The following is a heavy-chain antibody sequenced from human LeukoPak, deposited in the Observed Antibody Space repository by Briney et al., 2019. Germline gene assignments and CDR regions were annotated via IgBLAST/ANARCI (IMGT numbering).Heavy chain of an antibody. D-gene: IGHD3-22*01. CDR1: GGSISSYH. Sequence: SETLSLTCTVPGGSISSYHWSWIRQPPGKGLEWIGYIYYTGSTDYTPSLKSRVTISVDMSKNQFSLKLSSVTAADTAMYYCAVSRSGSIFVFDIWGQGTMVTVSS. V-gene: IGHV4-59*01. CDR2: IYYTGST. CDR3: AVSRSGSIFVFDI. J-gene: IGHJ3*02.